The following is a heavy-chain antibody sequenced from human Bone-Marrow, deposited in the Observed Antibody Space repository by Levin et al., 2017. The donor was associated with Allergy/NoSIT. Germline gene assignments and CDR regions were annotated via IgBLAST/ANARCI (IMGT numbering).Heavy chain of an antibody. D-gene: IGHD3-9*01. V-gene: IGHV3-7*01. J-gene: IGHJ4*02. CDR1: GFTYNKYW. CDR2: IKEDGSEK. Sequence: GESLKISCAASGFTYNKYWMSWVRQAPGKGLEWVANIKEDGSEKYYVDSVKGRFTISRDNAKNSVYLQMNSLRAEDTAIYFCAREIGPRYFDPMGGQGTLVTVSS. CDR3: AREIGPRYFDPM.